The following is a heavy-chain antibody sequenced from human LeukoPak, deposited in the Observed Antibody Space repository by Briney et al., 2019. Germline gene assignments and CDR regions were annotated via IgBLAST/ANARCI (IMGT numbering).Heavy chain of an antibody. V-gene: IGHV4-59*01. D-gene: IGHD3-22*01. J-gene: IGHJ6*03. CDR2: IYYSGST. CDR3: ARVSGYYYYYYYMDV. CDR1: GGSISSYY. Sequence: SETLSLTCTVSGGSISSYYWSWIRQPPGKGLEWIGYIYYSGSTNYNPSLKSRVTISVDTSKNQFSLKLSSVTAADTAVYYCARVSGYYYYYYYMDVWGKGTTVTVSS.